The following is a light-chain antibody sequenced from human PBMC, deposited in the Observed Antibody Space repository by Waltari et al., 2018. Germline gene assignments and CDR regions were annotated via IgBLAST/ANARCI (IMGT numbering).Light chain of an antibody. CDR1: RSILYIYTNESY. J-gene: IGKJ1*01. Sequence: DTVMTQSPVSLALSLGERATINCNSSRSILYIYTNESYLAWYQQKARQPPRMLISWASIRQSGVPDRFSGSGSGTDFTLTISSLEAEDVAVYYCQQYDTTSPTFGQGTKVEIK. CDR2: WAS. V-gene: IGKV4-1*01. CDR3: QQYDTTSPT.